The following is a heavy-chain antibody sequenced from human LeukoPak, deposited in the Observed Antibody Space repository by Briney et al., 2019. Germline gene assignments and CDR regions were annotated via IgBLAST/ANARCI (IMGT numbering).Heavy chain of an antibody. J-gene: IGHJ4*02. D-gene: IGHD3-10*01. V-gene: IGHV4-38-2*01. CDR1: GYSISSGYY. CDR2: IYHSGST. CDR3: ARGTQNRWFGELLYDY. Sequence: SETLSLTCAVSGYSISSGYYWGWSRQPPGKGLEGIGSIYHSGSTYYNPSLKSRVTISVDTSKNQFSLKLSSVTAADTAVYYCARGTQNRWFGELLYDYWGQGTLVTVSS.